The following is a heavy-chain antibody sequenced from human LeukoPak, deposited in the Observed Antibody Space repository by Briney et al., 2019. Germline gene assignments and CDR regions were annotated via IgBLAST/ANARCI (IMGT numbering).Heavy chain of an antibody. V-gene: IGHV3-53*01. Sequence: PGGSLRLSCAASGFSVSSNYMSWVRQAPGKGLEWVSDIYSGGSTYYADSVKGRVTISRDNSKNTLYLQMNSMRAEDTAVYYCARAAETAHADDFHDWGQGTLVTVSS. CDR1: GFSVSSNY. D-gene: IGHD6-13*01. CDR3: ARAAETAHADDFHD. J-gene: IGHJ1*01. CDR2: IYSGGST.